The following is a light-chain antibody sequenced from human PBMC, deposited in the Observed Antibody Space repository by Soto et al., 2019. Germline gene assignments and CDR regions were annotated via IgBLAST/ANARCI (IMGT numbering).Light chain of an antibody. CDR1: SSNIGSNF. CDR2: RNN. V-gene: IGLV1-47*01. J-gene: IGLJ2*01. Sequence: QSVLTQPPSVSGTPGQRVTISCYGGSSNIGSNFIYWYQQLPGTAPKLLIYRNNQRPSEVPDRFSGSESGTSASLAISGLRSEDEADYFCATWDDSLRGRVFGGGTKLTVL. CDR3: ATWDDSLRGRV.